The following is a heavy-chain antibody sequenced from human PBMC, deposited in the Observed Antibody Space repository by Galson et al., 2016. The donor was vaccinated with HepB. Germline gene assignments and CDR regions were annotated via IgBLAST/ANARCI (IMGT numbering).Heavy chain of an antibody. CDR2: TDSTSRYI. Sequence: SLRLSCAASGFTFSTYSMNWVRLAPGKGLEWVSSTDSTSRYIYYADSVRGRFTISRDNAQKSLYLQMNSLRAEDTALYYRAKAEDCFGDCPQKYYLDYWGRGTLVTVSS. V-gene: IGHV3-21*01. CDR1: GFTFSTYS. CDR3: AKAEDCFGDCPQKYYLDY. J-gene: IGHJ4*02. D-gene: IGHD2-21*02.